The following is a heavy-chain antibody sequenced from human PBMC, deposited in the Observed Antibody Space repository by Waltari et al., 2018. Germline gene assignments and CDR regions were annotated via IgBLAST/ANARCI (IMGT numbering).Heavy chain of an antibody. CDR3: AKDRGYSSSWYREDYFDY. CDR1: GFTFSSYA. V-gene: IGHV3-23*03. Sequence: EVQLLESGGGLVQPGGSLRLSCAASGFTFSSYAMSWVRQHPGKGLEWVSVIYSGGSTYYADSVKGRFTISRDNSKNTLYLQMNSLRAEDTAVYYCAKDRGYSSSWYREDYFDYWGQGTLVTVSS. CDR2: IYSGGST. J-gene: IGHJ4*02. D-gene: IGHD6-13*01.